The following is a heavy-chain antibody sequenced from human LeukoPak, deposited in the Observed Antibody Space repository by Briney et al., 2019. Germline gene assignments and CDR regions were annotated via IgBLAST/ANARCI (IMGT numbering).Heavy chain of an antibody. CDR3: ARSLMVRGVRTFDI. D-gene: IGHD3-10*01. CDR2: IYTSGST. V-gene: IGHV4-61*02. CDR1: GGSISSGSYY. J-gene: IGHJ3*02. Sequence: SETLSLTCTVSGGSISSGSYYWSWIRQPAGKGLEWIGRIYTSGSTNYNPSLKSRVTISVDTSKNQFSLKLSSVTAADTAVYYCARSLMVRGVRTFDIWGQGTMVTVSS.